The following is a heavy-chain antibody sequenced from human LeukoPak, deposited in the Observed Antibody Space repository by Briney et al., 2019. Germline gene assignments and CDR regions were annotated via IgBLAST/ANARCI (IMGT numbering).Heavy chain of an antibody. CDR2: IYPGDSDT. CDR3: ARRDSGFEFFDY. J-gene: IGHJ4*02. Sequence: HGESLKISCTGSGYTFTSYWIGWVRQMPGKGLEWMGIIYPGDSDTRYSPSFRGQVTISADKFLSTAFLQWSSLEASDNAMYYCARRDSGFEFFDYWGQGTLVTVSS. V-gene: IGHV5-51*01. D-gene: IGHD5-12*01. CDR1: GYTFTSYW.